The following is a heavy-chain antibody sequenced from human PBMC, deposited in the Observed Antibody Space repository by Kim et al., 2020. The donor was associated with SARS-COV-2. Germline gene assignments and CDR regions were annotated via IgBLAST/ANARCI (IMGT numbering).Heavy chain of an antibody. V-gene: IGHV3-48*03. D-gene: IGHD1-1*01. CDR2: I. Sequence: ICCADPLEGRFTSSRDNAKNSLYLQINSLRTEDTSVYYCARVVGTGVLDYWGQGALVTVSS. CDR3: ARVVGTGVLDY. J-gene: IGHJ4*02.